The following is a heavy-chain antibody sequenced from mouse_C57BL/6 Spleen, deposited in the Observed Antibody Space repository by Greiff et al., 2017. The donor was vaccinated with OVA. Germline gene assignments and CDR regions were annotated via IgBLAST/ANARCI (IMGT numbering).Heavy chain of an antibody. CDR2: INPSNGGT. D-gene: IGHD1-1*01. J-gene: IGHJ1*03. CDR3: ASIDCQNYYGSSFDV. V-gene: IGHV1-53*01. CDR1: GYTFTSYW. Sequence: QVQLQQPGTELVKPGASVKLSCKASGYTFTSYWMHWVKQRPGQGLEWIGNINPSNGGTNYNEKFKSKATLTVDKSSSTAYMQLISLTSEDSAVYYCASIDCQNYYGSSFDVWGTGTTVTVSS.